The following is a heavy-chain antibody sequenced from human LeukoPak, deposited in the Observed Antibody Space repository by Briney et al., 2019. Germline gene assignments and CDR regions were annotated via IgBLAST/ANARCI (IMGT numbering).Heavy chain of an antibody. CDR3: AKDMVSGYRSMVSGNFDY. CDR2: IRSKANSYAT. Sequence: PGGSLKLSCAASGFTFSGSAMHWVRQASGKGLEWVGRIRSKANSYATAYAASVKGRFTISRDDSKNTAYLQMNSLKTEDTAVYYCAKDMVSGYRSMVSGNFDYWGQGTLVTVSS. V-gene: IGHV3-73*01. J-gene: IGHJ4*02. D-gene: IGHD5-18*01. CDR1: GFTFSGSA.